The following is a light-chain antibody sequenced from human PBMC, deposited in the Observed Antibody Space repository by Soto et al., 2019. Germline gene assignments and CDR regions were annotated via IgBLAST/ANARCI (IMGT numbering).Light chain of an antibody. Sequence: EIVMTQSPGTLSLSPGERATLSCRASQSVSSRLAWYQQKPGQAPRLLISGASSRATGVPTRFSGSRSGAEFTLTINSLQSEDFAVYYCQPYNNWPLTFGGGTKVDIK. V-gene: IGKV3-15*01. CDR2: GAS. CDR1: QSVSSR. CDR3: QPYNNWPLT. J-gene: IGKJ4*01.